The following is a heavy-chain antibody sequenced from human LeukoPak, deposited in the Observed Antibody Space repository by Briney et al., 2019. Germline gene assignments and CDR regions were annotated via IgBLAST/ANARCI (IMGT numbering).Heavy chain of an antibody. CDR1: GFTASSNY. Sequence: GGSLRLSCAASGFTASSNYMSWVRQAPGKGLEWGSVIYSGGSTYSAGCVKGRFTISRHNSKSTLYLQMNSLRAEDTAVYYCARVGPERYSSGWYFDYWGQGTLVTVSS. D-gene: IGHD6-19*01. V-gene: IGHV3-53*04. CDR2: IYSGGST. CDR3: ARVGPERYSSGWYFDY. J-gene: IGHJ4*02.